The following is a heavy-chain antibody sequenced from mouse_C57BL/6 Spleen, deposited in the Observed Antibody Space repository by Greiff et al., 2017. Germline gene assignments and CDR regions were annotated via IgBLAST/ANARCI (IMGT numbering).Heavy chain of an antibody. CDR2: IDPEDGDT. CDR3: TTESSGDVDY. CDR1: GFNIKDYY. Sequence: VHVKQSGAELVRPGASVKLPCTASGFNIKDYYMHWVKQRPEQGLEWIGRIDPEDGDTEYAPKFQGKATMTADTSSNTAYLQLSSLTSEDTAVYYGTTESSGDVDYWGQGTTLTVSS. J-gene: IGHJ2*01. D-gene: IGHD3-2*02. V-gene: IGHV14-1*01.